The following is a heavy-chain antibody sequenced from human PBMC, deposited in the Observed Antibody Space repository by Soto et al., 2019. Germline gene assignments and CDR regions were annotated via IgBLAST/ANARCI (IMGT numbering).Heavy chain of an antibody. D-gene: IGHD3-3*01. CDR1: GGSISSYY. V-gene: IGHV4-59*01. J-gene: IGHJ6*02. CDR3: ARGSRSALYYYYGMDV. CDR2: IYYSGST. Sequence: PSETLSLTCTVSGGSISSYYWSWIRQPPGKGLEWIGYIYYSGSTNYNPSLKSRVTISVDTSKNQFSLKLSSVTAADTAVYYCARGSRSALYYYYGMDVWGQGTTVTVSS.